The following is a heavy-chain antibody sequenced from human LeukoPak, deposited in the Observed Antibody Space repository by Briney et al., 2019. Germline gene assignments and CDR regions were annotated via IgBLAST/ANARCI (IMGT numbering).Heavy chain of an antibody. J-gene: IGHJ4*02. V-gene: IGHV4-39*07. D-gene: IGHD1-14*01. Sequence: PSETLSPTCTVSGGSISSSSYYWGWIRQPPGKGLEWIGSIYYSGSTYYNPSLKSRVTISVDTSKNQFSLNLTSMTAADTALYFCARASTTFDDWGQGTLVTVSS. CDR2: IYYSGST. CDR1: GGSISSSSYY. CDR3: ARASTTFDD.